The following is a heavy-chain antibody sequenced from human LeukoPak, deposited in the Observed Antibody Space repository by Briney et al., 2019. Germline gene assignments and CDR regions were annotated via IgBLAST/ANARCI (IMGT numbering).Heavy chain of an antibody. V-gene: IGHV4-39*01. CDR1: GDSISSSSYY. J-gene: IGHJ6*03. CDR2: IYYRGST. D-gene: IGHD4-11*01. Sequence: SETLSLTCNVSGDSISSSSYYWGWIRQPPVKGLEWIGSIYYRGSTYYNPSLKNRVTMSVDTSKNQFSLKLSSVTAADTAVYYCARLRSYHSNYVPIYIDVWGKGTTVTVSS. CDR3: ARLRSYHSNYVPIYIDV.